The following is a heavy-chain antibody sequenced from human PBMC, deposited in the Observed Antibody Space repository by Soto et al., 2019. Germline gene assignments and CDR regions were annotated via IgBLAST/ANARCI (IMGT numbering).Heavy chain of an antibody. Sequence: SQTLSLTCAISGDSVSSNSAAWNWIRQSPSRGLEWLGRTYYRSKWYNDYAVSVKSRITINPDTSKNQFSLQLNSVTPEDTAVYYCARDYYDSSGYSNPYYIDYWGQGTLVTVSS. CDR1: GDSVSSNSAA. V-gene: IGHV6-1*01. D-gene: IGHD3-22*01. J-gene: IGHJ4*02. CDR2: TYYRSKWYN. CDR3: ARDYYDSSGYSNPYYIDY.